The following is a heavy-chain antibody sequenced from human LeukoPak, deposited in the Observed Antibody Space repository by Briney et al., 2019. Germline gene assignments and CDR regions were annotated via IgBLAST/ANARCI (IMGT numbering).Heavy chain of an antibody. J-gene: IGHJ4*02. CDR2: INHSGST. CDR1: GGSISSGGYY. Sequence: PSETLSLTCTVSGGSISSGGYYWSWIRQPPGKGLEWIGEINHSGSTNYNPSLKSRVTISVDTSKNQFSLKLSSVTAADTAVYYCAKVVEGYFDYWGQGTLVTVSS. V-gene: IGHV4-39*07. D-gene: IGHD1-26*01. CDR3: AKVVEGYFDY.